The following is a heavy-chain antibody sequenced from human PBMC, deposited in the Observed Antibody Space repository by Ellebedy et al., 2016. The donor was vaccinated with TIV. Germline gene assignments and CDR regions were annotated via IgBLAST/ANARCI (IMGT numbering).Heavy chain of an antibody. D-gene: IGHD1-14*01. V-gene: IGHV3-23*01. CDR1: GLTLSSYA. Sequence: GRSLRLSXAASGLTLSSYAMSWVRQAPGKGLEWVSAISGSGGSTYYADSVKGRFTISRDNSKNTLYLQMNSLRAEDTAVYYCAKDPGFYYYYYGMDVWGQGTTVTVSS. CDR2: ISGSGGST. J-gene: IGHJ6*02. CDR3: AKDPGFYYYYYGMDV.